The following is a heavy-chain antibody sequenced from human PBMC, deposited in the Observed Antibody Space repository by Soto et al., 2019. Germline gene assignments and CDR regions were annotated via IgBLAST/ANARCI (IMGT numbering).Heavy chain of an antibody. CDR2: ISYDGSNK. CDR1: GFTFSSYA. Sequence: QVQLVESGGGVVQPGSSLRLSCAASGFTFSSYAMHWVRQAPGKGLEWVAVISYDGSNKYYADSVKGRFTISRDNSKNTLYLQMNSLRAEDTAVYYCARDRIVGATSFDYWGQGTLVTVSS. CDR3: ARDRIVGATSFDY. J-gene: IGHJ4*02. D-gene: IGHD1-26*01. V-gene: IGHV3-30-3*01.